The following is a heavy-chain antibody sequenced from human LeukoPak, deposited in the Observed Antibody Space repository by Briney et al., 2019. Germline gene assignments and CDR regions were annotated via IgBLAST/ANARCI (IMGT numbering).Heavy chain of an antibody. Sequence: GGSLRLSCAASGFTFSNYAMSWVRQAPGKGLEWVSAIGSSAVGTYYADSVKGRFTISRDNSKNTLYLQMNSLRAEDTAVYYCAKELYVDIVAASGDSWGQGTLVTVSS. CDR2: IGSSAVGT. J-gene: IGHJ4*02. D-gene: IGHD5-12*01. CDR3: AKELYVDIVAASGDS. V-gene: IGHV3-23*01. CDR1: GFTFSNYA.